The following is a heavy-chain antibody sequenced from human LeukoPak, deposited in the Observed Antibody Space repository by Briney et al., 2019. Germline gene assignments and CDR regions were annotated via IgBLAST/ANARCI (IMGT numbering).Heavy chain of an antibody. J-gene: IGHJ5*01. D-gene: IGHD3-3*01. CDR1: GFTFSGYC. CDR3: ASALLEWFDY. CDR2: IKEDGTEK. Sequence: GGSLRLSCAGSGFTFSGYCMTWVRQAPGKGLEWVANIKEDGTEKYYVDSVKGRFTISRDNSKNTLYLQMNSLRAEDTAVYYCASALLEWFDYWGQGTLVTVSS. V-gene: IGHV3-7*01.